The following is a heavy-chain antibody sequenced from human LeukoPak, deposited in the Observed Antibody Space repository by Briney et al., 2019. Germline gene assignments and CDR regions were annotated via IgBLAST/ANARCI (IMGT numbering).Heavy chain of an antibody. Sequence: SQTLSLTCAVSGGSISSGGYSWSWIRQPPGKGLEWIGYIYHSGSTYYSPSLKSRVTISVDRSKNQFSLKLSSVTAADTAVYYCARGGYSYGNNWFDPWGQGTLVTVSS. CDR1: GGSISSGGYS. D-gene: IGHD5-18*01. J-gene: IGHJ5*02. CDR2: IYHSGST. V-gene: IGHV4-30-2*01. CDR3: ARGGYSYGNNWFDP.